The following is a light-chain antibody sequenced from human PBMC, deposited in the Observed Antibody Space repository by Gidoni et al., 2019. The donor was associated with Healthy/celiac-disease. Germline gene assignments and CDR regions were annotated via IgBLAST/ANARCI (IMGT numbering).Light chain of an antibody. J-gene: IGKJ5*01. V-gene: IGKV1-33*01. CDR3: QPYDNLPIT. CDR2: DAS. Sequence: DIQMTQSPSSLSASVGDRVTITCQASQDISNYLNWYQQKPGKAPKLLIYDASNLEPGVPSRFSGSGSGTDFTFTISSLQPEDISTHYCQPYDNLPITFGQGTRLEIK. CDR1: QDISNY.